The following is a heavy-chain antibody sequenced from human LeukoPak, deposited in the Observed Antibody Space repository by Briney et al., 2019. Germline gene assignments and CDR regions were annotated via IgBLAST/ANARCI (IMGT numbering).Heavy chain of an antibody. J-gene: IGHJ4*02. CDR3: AKDRFGNYDILTGPLGY. D-gene: IGHD3-9*01. V-gene: IGHV3-30*18. CDR1: GFTFSSYG. CDR2: ISYDGSNK. Sequence: GGSLRLSCAASGFTFSSYGMHWVRQAPGKGLGRVAVISYDGSNKYYADSVKGRFTISRDNSKNTLYLQMNSLRAEDTAVYYCAKDRFGNYDILTGPLGYWGQGTLVTVSS.